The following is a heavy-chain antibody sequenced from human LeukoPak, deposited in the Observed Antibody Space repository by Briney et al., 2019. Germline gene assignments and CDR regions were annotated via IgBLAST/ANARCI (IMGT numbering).Heavy chain of an antibody. D-gene: IGHD2-8*01. CDR1: GFTFSSYW. CDR2: IKQDGSEK. CDR3: AKDRCSNGVGCYYYYMDV. J-gene: IGHJ6*03. Sequence: GGSLRLSCAASGFTFSSYWMIWVRQAPGKGLEWVANIKQDGSEKYYVDSVKGRFSISRDSSKNILYLQMNSLRAEDTAVYYCAKDRCSNGVGCYYYYMDVWGKGTTVTISS. V-gene: IGHV3-7*01.